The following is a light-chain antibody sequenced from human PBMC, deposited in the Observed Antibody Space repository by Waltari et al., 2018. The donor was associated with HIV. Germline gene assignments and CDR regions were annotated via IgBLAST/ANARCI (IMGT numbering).Light chain of an antibody. CDR2: GAS. CDR1: QSVSSSY. Sequence: EIVLTQSPGTLSLSPGERATLSCRASQSVSSSYLAWYQQKPGQAPRLLIYGASSRATGIPDRFSGSGSGTDFTLTISRLEPEDFAVYYCQQRSYWRRALTFGGGTKVEIK. J-gene: IGKJ4*01. V-gene: IGKV3D-20*02. CDR3: QQRSYWRRALT.